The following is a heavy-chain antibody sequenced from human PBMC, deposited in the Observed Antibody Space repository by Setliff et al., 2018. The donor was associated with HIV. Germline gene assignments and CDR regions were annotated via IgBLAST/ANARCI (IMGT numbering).Heavy chain of an antibody. CDR3: SRDFNHWQQLPDYMDV. D-gene: IGHD6-13*01. CDR2: IASSXVNT. V-gene: IGHV3-23*01. Sequence: LEWVSAIASSXVNTSYXXXVXXRFTISRDNSENXLYLXMNRLXXEDTALYYLSRDFNHWQQLPDYMDVWGKGTAVTVSS. J-gene: IGHJ6*03.